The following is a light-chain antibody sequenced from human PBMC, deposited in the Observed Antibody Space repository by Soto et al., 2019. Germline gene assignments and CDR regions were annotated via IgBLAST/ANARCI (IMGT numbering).Light chain of an antibody. Sequence: QSALTQPASVSGSPGQSITISCTGTSSDVGSYNLVSWYPQHPGKAPNLMIYEGSKRPSGVSNRFSGSKSGNTASLTISGLKAEDEADYYCCSYACSSAPLVFGGGTKVTVL. CDR3: CSYACSSAPLV. V-gene: IGLV2-23*01. CDR2: EGS. CDR1: SSDVGSYNL. J-gene: IGLJ2*01.